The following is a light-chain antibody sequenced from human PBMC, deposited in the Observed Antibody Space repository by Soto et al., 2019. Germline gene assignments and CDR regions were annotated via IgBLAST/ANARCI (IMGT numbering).Light chain of an antibody. CDR2: AAS. CDR3: QQASSFPRT. CDR1: QNISAW. Sequence: DLQMTQSPSVVSGSVGDRVTITCRASQNISAWLAWYQQKPGEAPKLLVYAASSLQTGVPSRFSGSGSGTEFTLTIRSLRPEDFATYYCQQASSFPRTFGPGTKVDIK. J-gene: IGKJ3*01. V-gene: IGKV1-12*01.